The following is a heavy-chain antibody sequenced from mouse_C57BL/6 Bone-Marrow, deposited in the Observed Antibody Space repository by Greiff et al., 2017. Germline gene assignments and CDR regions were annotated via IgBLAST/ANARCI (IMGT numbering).Heavy chain of an antibody. V-gene: IGHV1-74*01. Sequence: QVQLQQPGAELVKPGASVRVSCKASGYTFTSYSMHWVKQRPGQGLEWIGRIHPSDSDTNYNQKFKGKATLTVDKSSSTSYMPLSSLTSEDSAVYYCAIKPLAYWGQGTLVTVSA. CDR3: AIKPLAY. J-gene: IGHJ3*01. CDR1: GYTFTSYS. CDR2: IHPSDSDT.